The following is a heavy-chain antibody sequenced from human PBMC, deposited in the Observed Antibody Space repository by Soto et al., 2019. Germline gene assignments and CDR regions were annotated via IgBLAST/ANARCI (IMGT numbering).Heavy chain of an antibody. V-gene: IGHV1-18*01. J-gene: IGHJ4*02. Sequence: QGHLVQDGAEVKKTGASVKVSCKGSGYPFTSYGITWVRQAPGQGLEWMGWISAHNGNTDYAQKLQGRVTVTRDTSTSTAYMELRSLRSDDTAVYYCARGRYGDYWGQGALVTVSS. CDR2: ISAHNGNT. D-gene: IGHD1-1*01. CDR1: GYPFTSYG. CDR3: ARGRYGDY.